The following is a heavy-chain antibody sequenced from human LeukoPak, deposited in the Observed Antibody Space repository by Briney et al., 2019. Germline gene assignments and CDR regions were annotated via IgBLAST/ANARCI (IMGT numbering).Heavy chain of an antibody. CDR1: GFTFSTYW. CDR3: TARNFDY. CDR2: IKSKTDGGTT. Sequence: GGSLRLSCAVSGFTFSTYWMSWVRQGPGKGLEWVGRIKSKTDGGTTDYAAPVKGRFTISRDDSKNTLYLQMNSLKTEDTAAYYCTARNFDYWGQGTLVTVSS. J-gene: IGHJ4*02. V-gene: IGHV3-15*01.